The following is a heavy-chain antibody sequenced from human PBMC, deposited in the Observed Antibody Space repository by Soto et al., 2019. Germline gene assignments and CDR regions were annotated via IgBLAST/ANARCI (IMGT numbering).Heavy chain of an antibody. CDR3: ARIRLGITVTSTAYYYYMDV. Sequence: SGPTLVNPTQTLTLTCTFCGFSLSTSGMCVSWIRQPPGKALEWLARIDWDDDKYYSTSLKTRLTISKDTSKNQVVLTMTNMDPVDTATYYCARIRLGITVTSTAYYYYMDVWGKGTTVTVSS. D-gene: IGHD4-4*01. CDR1: GFSLSTSGMC. V-gene: IGHV2-70*11. CDR2: IDWDDDK. J-gene: IGHJ6*03.